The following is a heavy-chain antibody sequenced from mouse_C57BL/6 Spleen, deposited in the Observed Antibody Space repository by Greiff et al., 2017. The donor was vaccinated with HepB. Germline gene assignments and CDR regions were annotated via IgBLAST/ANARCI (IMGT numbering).Heavy chain of an antibody. CDR2: IWSGGST. CDR3: ARGSYDYDDWYFDV. Sequence: VQLQQSGPGLVQPSQSLSITCTVSGFSLTSYGVHWVRQSPGKGLEWLGVIWSGGSTDYNAAFISRLSISKDNSKSQVFFKMNSLQADDTAIYYCARGSYDYDDWYFDVWGTGTTVTVSS. J-gene: IGHJ1*03. V-gene: IGHV2-2*01. D-gene: IGHD2-4*01. CDR1: GFSLTSYG.